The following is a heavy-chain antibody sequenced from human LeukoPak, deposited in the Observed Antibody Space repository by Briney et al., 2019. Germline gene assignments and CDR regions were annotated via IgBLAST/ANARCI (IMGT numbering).Heavy chain of an antibody. CDR1: GFTFSSYA. D-gene: IGHD3-3*01. Sequence: GGSLRLSCAASGFTFSSYAMSWVRQAPGKGLEWVSAISGSGGSTYYADSVKGRFTISRDNSKNTLYLQMNSLRAEDTAVYYCAKWVDDGYYPYYHYYMDVWGKGTTVTVSS. V-gene: IGHV3-23*01. CDR3: AKWVDDGYYPYYHYYMDV. CDR2: ISGSGGST. J-gene: IGHJ6*03.